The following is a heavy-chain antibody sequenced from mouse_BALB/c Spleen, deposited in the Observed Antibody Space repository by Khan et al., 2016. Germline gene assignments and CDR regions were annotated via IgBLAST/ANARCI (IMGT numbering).Heavy chain of an antibody. J-gene: IGHJ4*01. Sequence: EVKLLESGPGLVKPSQSLSLTCTVTGYSITSDYAWNWIRQFPGNKLEWMGYISYSGSTSYNPSLKSRISITRDTSNNQFFLQLTSVTSEDTATDYCARSDYGSKDAMDYWGQGTSVTVAS. CDR2: ISYSGST. CDR3: ARSDYGSKDAMDY. D-gene: IGHD1-1*01. CDR1: GYSITSDYA. V-gene: IGHV3-2*02.